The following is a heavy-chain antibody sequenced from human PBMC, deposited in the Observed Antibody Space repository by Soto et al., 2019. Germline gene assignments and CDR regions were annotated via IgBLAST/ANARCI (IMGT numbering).Heavy chain of an antibody. J-gene: IGHJ4*02. Sequence: EVQLVESGGGLVEPGGSLRLTCAVSGARFSDHWMSWVRQAPGKGLEWVARIKSKANDGTIEYAAPVKGRITISIDDAKNTLYLQMKSLKSEDTAVYYCTAETYCGGGSCPEYWGQGTLVTVSS. CDR3: TAETYCGGGSCPEY. V-gene: IGHV3-15*01. CDR1: GARFSDHW. CDR2: IKSKANDGTI. D-gene: IGHD2-15*01.